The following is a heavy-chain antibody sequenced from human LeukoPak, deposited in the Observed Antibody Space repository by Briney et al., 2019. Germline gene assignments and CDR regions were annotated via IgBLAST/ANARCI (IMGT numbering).Heavy chain of an antibody. CDR3: TRGGIAMAGTCAFDI. Sequence: ASVKVSCKASGYTFTGYYMHWVRQAPGQGLEWMGWISVYSGNTDYAQKLQGRLTMTIDTSTSTAYVELRSLRSDDTAVYYCTRGGIAMAGTCAFDIWGQGTMVTVSS. CDR2: ISVYSGNT. V-gene: IGHV1-18*04. CDR1: GYTFTGYY. D-gene: IGHD6-19*01. J-gene: IGHJ3*02.